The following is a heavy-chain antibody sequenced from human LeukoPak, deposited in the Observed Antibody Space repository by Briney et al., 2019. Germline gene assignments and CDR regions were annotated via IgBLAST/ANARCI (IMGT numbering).Heavy chain of an antibody. CDR3: ARGGAVERHCSSTSCYWVDAFDI. V-gene: IGHV5-10-1*01. CDR2: IDPSDSYT. Sequence: GESLRISCKGSGYSFTSYWISWVRQMPGKGLEWMGRIDPSDSYTNYSPSFQGHVTISADKSISTAYLQWGSLKASDTAMYYCARGGAVERHCSSTSCYWVDAFDIWGQGTMVTVSS. D-gene: IGHD2-2*01. J-gene: IGHJ3*02. CDR1: GYSFTSYW.